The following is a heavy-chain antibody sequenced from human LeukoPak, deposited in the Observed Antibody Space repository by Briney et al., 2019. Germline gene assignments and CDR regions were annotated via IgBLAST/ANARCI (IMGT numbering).Heavy chain of an antibody. D-gene: IGHD3-22*01. V-gene: IGHV4-59*08. CDR1: GGSISSYY. J-gene: IGHJ3*02. CDR3: ASQSGYYSAFDI. Sequence: SETLSLTCTVSGGSISSYYWSWIRQPPGKGLEWIGYIYYSGSTNYNLSLKSRVTISVDTSKNQFSLKLSSVTAADTAVYYCASQSGYYSAFDIWGQGTMVTVSS. CDR2: IYYSGST.